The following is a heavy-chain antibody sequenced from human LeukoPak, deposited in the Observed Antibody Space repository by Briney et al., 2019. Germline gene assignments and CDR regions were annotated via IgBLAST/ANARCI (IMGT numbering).Heavy chain of an antibody. Sequence: SGPTLVKPTQTLTLTCTFSGFSLSTTGVGVGWIRQPPGKALECLALIYWDEDKRYSPSLKSRLTITKDTSKNQVVLTMTNMDPVGTATYYCAHRRAYYDVLTGYSSDAYYFDSWGQGTLVTVSS. CDR3: AHRRAYYDVLTGYSSDAYYFDS. J-gene: IGHJ4*02. CDR2: IYWDEDK. V-gene: IGHV2-5*02. CDR1: GFSLSTTGVG. D-gene: IGHD3-9*01.